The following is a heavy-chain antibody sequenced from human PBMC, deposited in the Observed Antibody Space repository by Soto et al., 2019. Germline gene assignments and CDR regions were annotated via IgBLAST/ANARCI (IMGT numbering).Heavy chain of an antibody. CDR2: ISSSSSYI. J-gene: IGHJ6*02. CDR1: VFTFISYS. D-gene: IGHD3-3*01. Sequence: GWSLRLSCASSVFTFISYSMNWVRQAPGKGLEWVSSISSSSSYIYYADSVKGRFTISRDNAKNSLYLQMNSLRAEDTAVYYCASFLYDFWSGYLGIYGMDVWGQGTTVTVSS. V-gene: IGHV3-21*01. CDR3: ASFLYDFWSGYLGIYGMDV.